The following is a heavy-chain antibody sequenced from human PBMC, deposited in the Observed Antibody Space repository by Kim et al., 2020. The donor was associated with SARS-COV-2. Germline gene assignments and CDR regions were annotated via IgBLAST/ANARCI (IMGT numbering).Heavy chain of an antibody. CDR3: ARIGPLIGMDA. J-gene: IGHJ6*02. Sequence: GGSLRLSCAASGFTFSSYSMNWVRQAPWKGLEWVSYISSSSSTIYYADSVKGRFTISRDNAKNSLHLQMNSLRAEDTAGYYCARIGPLIGMDAWGQGTTV. CDR2: ISSSSSTI. CDR1: GFTFSSYS. D-gene: IGHD3-3*01. V-gene: IGHV3-48*01.